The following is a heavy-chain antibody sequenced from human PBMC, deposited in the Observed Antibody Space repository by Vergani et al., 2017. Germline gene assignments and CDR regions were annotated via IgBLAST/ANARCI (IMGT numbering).Heavy chain of an antibody. J-gene: IGHJ5*02. V-gene: IGHV1-69*02. Sequence: QVQLVQSGAEVKKPGSSVKVSCKASGGTFSSYTISWVRQAPGQGLEWMGRIIPILGIANYAQKFQGRVTITADKSTSTAYMELSSLRSEDTGVYYCARAWVCTVTTLDWFDPWGQGTLVTVYS. CDR1: GGTFSSYT. CDR2: IIPILGIA. D-gene: IGHD4-17*01. CDR3: ARAWVCTVTTLDWFDP.